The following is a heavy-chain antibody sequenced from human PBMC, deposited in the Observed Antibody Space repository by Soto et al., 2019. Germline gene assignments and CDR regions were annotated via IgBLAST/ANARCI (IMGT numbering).Heavy chain of an antibody. CDR1: GFTFSSYA. J-gene: IGHJ6*02. CDR2: ISYDGSNK. D-gene: IGHD2-21*02. V-gene: IGHV3-30-3*01. CDR3: ARDRDGPNLYGMDV. Sequence: GGSLRLSCAASGFTFSSYAMHWVRQAPGKGLEWVAVISYDGSNKYYADSVKGRFTISRDNSKNTLYLQMNGLRAEDTAVYYCARDRDGPNLYGMDVWGQGTTVTVSS.